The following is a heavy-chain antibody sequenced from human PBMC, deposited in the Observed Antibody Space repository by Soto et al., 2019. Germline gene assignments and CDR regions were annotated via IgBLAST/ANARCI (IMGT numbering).Heavy chain of an antibody. D-gene: IGHD3-10*01. V-gene: IGHV4-4*07. CDR2: IYNSGST. CDR1: GASISSYY. Sequence: SETLSLTCTVSGASISSYYWSWIRQPAGKGLEWIGRIYNSGSTNYNPSLKSRVTMSVDTSKNQFSLNLNSVTAADTAVYYCARGAYGSGSSPNWFDPWGQGTLVTVS. J-gene: IGHJ5*02. CDR3: ARGAYGSGSSPNWFDP.